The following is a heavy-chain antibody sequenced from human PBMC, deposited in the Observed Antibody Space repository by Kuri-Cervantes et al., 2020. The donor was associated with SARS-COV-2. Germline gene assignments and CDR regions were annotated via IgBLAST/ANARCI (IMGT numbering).Heavy chain of an antibody. CDR2: ISSNGGST. CDR1: GFTFSSYA. CDR3: AKDFGTYYDSSGYLKY. J-gene: IGHJ1*01. Sequence: GESLKISCAASGFTFSSYAMHWVRQAPGKGLEYVSAISSNGGSTYYADSVKGRFTISRDNSKNTLYLQMNSLRAEDTAVYYCAKDFGTYYDSSGYLKYWGQGTLVTVSS. D-gene: IGHD3-22*01. V-gene: IGHV3-64*04.